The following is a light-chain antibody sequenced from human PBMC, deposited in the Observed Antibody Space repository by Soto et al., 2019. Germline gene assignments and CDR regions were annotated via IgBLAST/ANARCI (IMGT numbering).Light chain of an antibody. V-gene: IGKV3-20*01. CDR1: QSVSSSY. J-gene: IGKJ1*01. CDR3: QQYGSSPPWT. Sequence: EIVLTQSPGTLSLSPWERATLSCRAIQSVSSSYLAWYQQKPGQAPRLLIHGASSRATGIPDRFSGSGSGTDFTLTISRLEPEDFAVYYCQQYGSSPPWTFGQGTKVDI. CDR2: GAS.